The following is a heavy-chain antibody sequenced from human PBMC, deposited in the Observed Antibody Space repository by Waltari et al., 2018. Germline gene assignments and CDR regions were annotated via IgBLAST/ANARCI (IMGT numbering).Heavy chain of an antibody. CDR3: ARDGYCSGGSCYRTYYYYYMDV. Sequence: EVQLVESGGGLVKPGGSLRLSCAASGFTFRSYSMNWVRQAPGKGLEWFSSISSSSSYIYYADSVKGRFTISRDNAKNSLYLQMNSLRAEDTAVYYCARDGYCSGGSCYRTYYYYYMDVWGKGTTVTVSS. J-gene: IGHJ6*03. CDR2: ISSSSSYI. CDR1: GFTFRSYS. D-gene: IGHD2-15*01. V-gene: IGHV3-21*03.